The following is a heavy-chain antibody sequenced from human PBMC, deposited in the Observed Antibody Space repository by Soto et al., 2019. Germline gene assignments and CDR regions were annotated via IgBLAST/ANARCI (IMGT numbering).Heavy chain of an antibody. D-gene: IGHD6-19*01. J-gene: IGHJ4*02. CDR3: ATPLIAVAGQSDY. CDR1: GGSISSSSYY. V-gene: IGHV4-39*01. CDR2: IYYSGST. Sequence: QLQLQESGPGLVKPSETLSLTCTVSGGSISSSSYYWGWIRQPPGKGLEWIGSIYYSGSTYYNPSLKGRVTISVDTSKNQFSLKLSSVTAADTAVYYCATPLIAVAGQSDYWGQGTLVTVSS.